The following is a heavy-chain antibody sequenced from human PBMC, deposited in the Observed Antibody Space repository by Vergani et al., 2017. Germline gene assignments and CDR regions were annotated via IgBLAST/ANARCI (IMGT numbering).Heavy chain of an antibody. CDR1: GFTFDDYA. D-gene: IGHD5-18*01. CDR3: ARIQLPDY. V-gene: IGHV3-9*01. Sequence: EVQLVESGGGLVQPGRSLRLSCAASGFTFDDYAMHWVRQAPGKGLEWVSGISWNSGSIGYADSVKGRFTISRDNAKNSLYLQMNSLRAEDTAVYYCARIQLPDYWGQGTLVTVSS. CDR2: ISWNSGSI. J-gene: IGHJ4*02.